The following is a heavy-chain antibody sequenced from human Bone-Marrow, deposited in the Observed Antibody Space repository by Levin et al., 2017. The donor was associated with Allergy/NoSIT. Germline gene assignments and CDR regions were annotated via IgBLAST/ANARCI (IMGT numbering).Heavy chain of an antibody. Sequence: GGSLRLYCAASGFTFSDYAMHWVRQTPGKGLDWVAIIWHDGSGEYYAESVKGRFTISRDNSRNRLYLQMNSLRAEDTAVYYCASGGDYGDYYFDRWGRGTLVTVSS. V-gene: IGHV3-33*03. CDR2: IWHDGSGE. CDR1: GFTFSDYA. J-gene: IGHJ4*02. CDR3: ASGGDYGDYYFDR. D-gene: IGHD4-17*01.